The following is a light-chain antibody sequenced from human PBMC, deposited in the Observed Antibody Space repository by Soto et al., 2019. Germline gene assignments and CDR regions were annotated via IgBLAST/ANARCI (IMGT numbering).Light chain of an antibody. CDR3: TSYTSSSSFV. CDR1: SSDVGGSNY. V-gene: IGLV2-14*03. J-gene: IGLJ1*01. Sequence: QSALTQPASVSGSPGQSITISCTGTSSDVGGSNYVSWYQLHPGKAPKLMIYDVTNRPSGVSNRFSGSKSGNTASLTISGLQAEDEADYYCTSYTSSSSFVFGTGTKLTVL. CDR2: DVT.